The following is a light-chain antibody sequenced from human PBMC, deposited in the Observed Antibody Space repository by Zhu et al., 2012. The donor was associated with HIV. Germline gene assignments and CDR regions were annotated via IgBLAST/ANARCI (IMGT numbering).Light chain of an antibody. V-gene: IGKV3-11*01. J-gene: IGKJ2*01. CDR3: QQYGSSPYT. Sequence: EIVLTQSPATLSLSPGERATLSCRASQSVDTYLAWYQQKSGQAPRLLIYDASNRATGIPVRFSGSGSGTDFTLTISSLEPEDFALYYCQQYGSSPYTFGQGTKLEIK. CDR1: QSVDTY. CDR2: DAS.